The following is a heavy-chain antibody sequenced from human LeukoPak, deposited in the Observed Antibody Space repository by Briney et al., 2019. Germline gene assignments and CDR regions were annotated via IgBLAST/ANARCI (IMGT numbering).Heavy chain of an antibody. CDR2: IYYSVSSNYSGST. CDR1: SGSISNFY. V-gene: IGHV4-4*09. Sequence: SETLSLTCTVSSGSISNFYWSWIRQSPGKGVEWIGYIYYSVSSNYSGSTNYNPSLKSRVTISVDTSKNQFSLKLSSVTAADTAVYYCARGESYDILTGTWFDPWGQGTLVTVSS. CDR3: ARGESYDILTGTWFDP. D-gene: IGHD3-9*01. J-gene: IGHJ5*02.